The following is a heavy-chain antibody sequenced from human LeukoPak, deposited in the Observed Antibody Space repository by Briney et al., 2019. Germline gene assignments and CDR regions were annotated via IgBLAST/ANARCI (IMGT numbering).Heavy chain of an antibody. Sequence: SETLSLTCTVSGGSISSYYWSWIRQPPGKGLEWIGSIYYSGSTYYNPSLKSRVTISVDTSKNQFSLKLSSVTAAGTAVYYCARLWSEYSSSAKRYMDVWGKGTTVTVSS. J-gene: IGHJ6*03. CDR3: ARLWSEYSSSAKRYMDV. V-gene: IGHV4-59*05. CDR1: GGSISSYY. CDR2: IYYSGST. D-gene: IGHD6-6*01.